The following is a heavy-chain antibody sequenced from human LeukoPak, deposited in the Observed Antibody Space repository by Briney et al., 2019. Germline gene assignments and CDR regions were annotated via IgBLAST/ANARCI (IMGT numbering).Heavy chain of an antibody. Sequence: PSETLSLTCTVSGGSISSSSSYWGWIRQPPGKGLEWIGSAYFTGSTNYNPSLKSRVTISVDTSKNQFSLKLSSVTAADTAVYYCARPGYCSGGSCPRWFDPWGQGTLVTVSS. CDR3: ARPGYCSGGSCPRWFDP. D-gene: IGHD2-15*01. V-gene: IGHV4-39*07. CDR1: GGSISSSSSY. CDR2: AYFTGST. J-gene: IGHJ5*02.